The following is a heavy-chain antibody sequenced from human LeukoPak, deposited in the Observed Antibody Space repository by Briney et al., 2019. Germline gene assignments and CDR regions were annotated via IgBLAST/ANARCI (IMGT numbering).Heavy chain of an antibody. CDR1: GYTFTGYY. CDR3: ARNSPGIVGATDFDY. D-gene: IGHD1-26*01. J-gene: IGHJ4*02. CDR2: INPNSGGT. Sequence: ASVKVSCKASGYTFTGYYMHWVRQAPGQGLEWMGWINPNSGGTNYAQKFQGRVTMTRDASISTAYMELSRLRSDDTAVYYCARNSPGIVGATDFDYWGQGTLVTVSS. V-gene: IGHV1-2*02.